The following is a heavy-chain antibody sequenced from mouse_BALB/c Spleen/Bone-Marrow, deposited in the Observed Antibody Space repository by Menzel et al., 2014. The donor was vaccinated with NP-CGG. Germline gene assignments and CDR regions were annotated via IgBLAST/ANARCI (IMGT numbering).Heavy chain of an antibody. CDR1: GYSITSGYY. Sequence: ESGPGLVKPSQSLSLTCSVTGYSITSGYYWNWIRQFPGNKLEWMGYISYDGSNNYNPSLKNRISITRDTSKNQFSLKLNSVTTEDTATCYCARGGYDGRGFAYWGQGTLVTVSA. CDR3: ARGGYDGRGFAY. CDR2: ISYDGSN. V-gene: IGHV3-6*02. D-gene: IGHD2-14*01. J-gene: IGHJ3*01.